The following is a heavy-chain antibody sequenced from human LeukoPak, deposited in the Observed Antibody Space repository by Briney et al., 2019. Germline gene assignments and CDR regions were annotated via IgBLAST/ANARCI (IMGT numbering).Heavy chain of an antibody. CDR2: ISRSSNTI. CDR1: GFTFSSYS. CDR3: ALAPWFGESGVT. D-gene: IGHD3-10*01. Sequence: PGGSLRLSCAASGFTFSSYSMNWVRQAPGKGLEWVSYISRSSNTIYYADSVKGRFTISRDNAKNSLYLQMNSLRAEDTAVYYCALAPWFGESGVTWGQGTLVTVSS. J-gene: IGHJ5*02. V-gene: IGHV3-48*01.